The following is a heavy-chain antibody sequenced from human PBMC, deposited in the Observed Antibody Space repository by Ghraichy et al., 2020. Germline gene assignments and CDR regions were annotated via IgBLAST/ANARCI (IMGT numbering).Heavy chain of an antibody. J-gene: IGHJ4*02. D-gene: IGHD5-12*01. CDR3: TTGVYSGYDYFDY. V-gene: IGHV3-15*01. CDR1: GFTFSNAW. CDR2: IKSKTDGGTT. Sequence: GGSLRLSCAASGFTFSNAWMSWVRQAPGKGLEWVGRIKSKTDGGTTDYAAHVKGRFTISRDDSKNTLYLKMNSLKTEDTAVYYCTTGVYSGYDYFDYWGQGTLVTVSS.